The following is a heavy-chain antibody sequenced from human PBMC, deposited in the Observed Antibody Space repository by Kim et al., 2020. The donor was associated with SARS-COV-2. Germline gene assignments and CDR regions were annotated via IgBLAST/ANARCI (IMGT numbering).Heavy chain of an antibody. Sequence: SVKVSCKASGGTFSSYAISWVRQAPGQGLEWMGGIIPIFGTANYAQKFQGRVTITADESTSTAYMELSSLRSEDTAVYYCASNDFYGSGSYSLYYYGMDVWGQGTTVTVSS. V-gene: IGHV1-69*13. D-gene: IGHD3-10*01. CDR1: GGTFSSYA. CDR2: IIPIFGTA. CDR3: ASNDFYGSGSYSLYYYGMDV. J-gene: IGHJ6*02.